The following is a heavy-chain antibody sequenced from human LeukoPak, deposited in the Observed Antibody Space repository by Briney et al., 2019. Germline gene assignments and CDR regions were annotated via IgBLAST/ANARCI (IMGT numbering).Heavy chain of an antibody. Sequence: GSLRLSCAASGFTFSHYSMNWVRQAPGKGLEWIGSIYYSGSTYYNVSLKSRVTISVDTSKNQFSLRLSSVTAADTAVYYCARRVWYSSSFAFDIWGQGTMVTVSS. CDR1: GFTFSHYSMN. J-gene: IGHJ3*02. D-gene: IGHD6-13*01. CDR2: IYYSGST. CDR3: ARRVWYSSSFAFDI. V-gene: IGHV4-39*01.